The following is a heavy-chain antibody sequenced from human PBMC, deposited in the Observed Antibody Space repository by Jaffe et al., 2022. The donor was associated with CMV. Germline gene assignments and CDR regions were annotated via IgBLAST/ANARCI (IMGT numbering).Heavy chain of an antibody. Sequence: EVQLLESGGGLVQPGGSLRLSCAASGFTFSSYTMRWVRQAPGKGLEWISGISDSGFSTHYAESVKGRFTISRDNSKNTLFLQMNSLRAEDTAVYYCAQGGRYSYGYGYYYGMDVWGQGTTVTISS. J-gene: IGHJ6*02. CDR2: ISDSGFST. V-gene: IGHV3-23*01. D-gene: IGHD5-18*01. CDR1: GFTFSSYT. CDR3: AQGGRYSYGYGYYYGMDV.